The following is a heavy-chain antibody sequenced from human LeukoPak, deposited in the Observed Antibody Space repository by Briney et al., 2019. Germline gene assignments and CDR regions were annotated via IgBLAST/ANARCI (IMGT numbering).Heavy chain of an antibody. CDR2: IGTAGDT. J-gene: IGHJ3*02. CDR1: GLTFSSYD. D-gene: IGHD2-8*01. Sequence: GGSLRLSCAASGLTFSSYDMHWVRQATGKGLEWVSAIGTAGDTYYLGSVKGRFTISRENAKNSLYLQMNSLRAGDTAVYYCARFGGTDGVFDIWGQGTKVTVSS. V-gene: IGHV3-13*01. CDR3: ARFGGTDGVFDI.